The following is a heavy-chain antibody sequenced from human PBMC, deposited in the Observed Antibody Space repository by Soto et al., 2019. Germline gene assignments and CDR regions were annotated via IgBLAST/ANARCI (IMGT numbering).Heavy chain of an antibody. Sequence: PSETLSLTCTVSGGSISSYYWSWIRQPPGKGLEWIGYIYYSGITDYDPSLKSQVTISVDTSKSQFSLKLSSVTAADTAVYYCARGGGVYYFDYWGQGTLVTVSS. CDR1: GGSISSYY. V-gene: IGHV4-59*01. CDR2: IYYSGIT. J-gene: IGHJ4*02. CDR3: ARGGGVYYFDY. D-gene: IGHD2-8*02.